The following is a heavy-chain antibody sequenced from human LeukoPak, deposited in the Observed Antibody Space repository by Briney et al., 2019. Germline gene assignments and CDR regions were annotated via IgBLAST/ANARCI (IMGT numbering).Heavy chain of an antibody. CDR1: GYSFTSYW. J-gene: IGHJ4*02. CDR3: ARPAIESAAGNFAY. Sequence: GESLKISCKASGYSFTSYWISWVRQMPGKGLEWMGRIDPTDSYTNYSPSFQGHVTISADKSINTAYPQWSSLKASDTAMYYCARPAIESAAGNFAYWGQGTLVTVSS. CDR2: IDPTDSYT. V-gene: IGHV5-10-1*01. D-gene: IGHD6-13*01.